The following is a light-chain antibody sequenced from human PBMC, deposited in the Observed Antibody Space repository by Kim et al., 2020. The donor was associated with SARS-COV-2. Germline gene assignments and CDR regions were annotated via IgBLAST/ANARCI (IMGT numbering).Light chain of an antibody. CDR1: QDISNY. CDR2: DAS. CDR3: QQYDNLLIT. J-gene: IGKJ5*01. Sequence: DIQMTQSPSSLSASVGDRVTITCQASQDISNYLNWYQQKPGKAPKLLIYDASNLETGVPSRFSGSGSGTDFTFTISSLQPEDIAIYYCQQYDNLLITFGQGTRLEIK. V-gene: IGKV1-33*01.